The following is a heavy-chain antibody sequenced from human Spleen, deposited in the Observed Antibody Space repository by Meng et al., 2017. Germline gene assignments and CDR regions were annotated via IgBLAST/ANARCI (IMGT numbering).Heavy chain of an antibody. Sequence: VESGGDLVKRGGSLRPSFAASGFYFNNAWMSWVRQAPGKGLEWVGRIKSNIDGGTAEYAAPVTGRFTISRDDSKSTLYLQMSGLRIDDTGVYYCTWDDKAVSDYWGQGTLVPSPQ. D-gene: IGHD1-26*01. J-gene: IGHJ4*02. CDR1: GFYFNNAW. CDR2: IKSNIDGGTA. V-gene: IGHV3-15*01. CDR3: TWDDKAVSDY.